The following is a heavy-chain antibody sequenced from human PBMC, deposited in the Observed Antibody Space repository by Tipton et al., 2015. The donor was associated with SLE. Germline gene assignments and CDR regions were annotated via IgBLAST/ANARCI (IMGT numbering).Heavy chain of an antibody. V-gene: IGHV4-61*02. CDR2: IYTSGST. D-gene: IGHD7-27*01. CDR1: GGSISSGSYY. J-gene: IGHJ3*02. CDR3: ARELGMVAFDI. Sequence: TLSLTCAVSGGSISSGSYYWSWIRQPAGKGLEWIGRIYTSGSTNYNPSPKSRVTISVDTSKNQFSLKLSSVTAADTAVYYCARELGMVAFDIWGQGTMVTVSS.